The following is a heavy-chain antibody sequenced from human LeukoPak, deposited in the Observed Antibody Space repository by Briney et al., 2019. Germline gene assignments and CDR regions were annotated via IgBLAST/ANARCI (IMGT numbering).Heavy chain of an antibody. J-gene: IGHJ4*02. CDR3: AKGLRYFDWLLIDY. D-gene: IGHD3-9*01. CDR2: ISYDGSNK. CDR1: GFTFSSYG. V-gene: IGHV3-30*18. Sequence: GGSLRLSCAASGFTFSSYGMHWVRQAPGKGLEWVAVISYDGSNKYYADSVKGRFTISRDNSKNTLYLQMNSLRAEDTAVYYCAKGLRYFDWLLIDYWGQGTLVTVSS.